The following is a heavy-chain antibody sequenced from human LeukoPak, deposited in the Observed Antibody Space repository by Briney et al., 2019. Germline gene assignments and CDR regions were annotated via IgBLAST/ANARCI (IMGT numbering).Heavy chain of an antibody. CDR2: ISGSGGST. CDR1: GFTFNSYA. J-gene: IGHJ4*02. Sequence: GGSLRLSCAASGFTFNSYAMSWVRQAPGKGLEWVSTISGSGGSTYYADSVKGRFTISRDNSKNTLNLQMNSLGAEDTAVYYCAKQRYSSGWYDIYFDYWGQGTLVTVSS. CDR3: AKQRYSSGWYDIYFDY. V-gene: IGHV3-23*01. D-gene: IGHD6-19*01.